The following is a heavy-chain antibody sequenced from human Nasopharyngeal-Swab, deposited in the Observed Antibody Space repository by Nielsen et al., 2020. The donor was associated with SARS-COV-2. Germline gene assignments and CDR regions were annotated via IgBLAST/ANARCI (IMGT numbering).Heavy chain of an antibody. V-gene: IGHV3-23*01. CDR2: VSYIRDGA. CDR3: AKDQGCSGGGCGIDY. Sequence: WIRQPPGKGLEWVSSVSYIRDGASYADSVRGRFTISRDNSKKEVYLHMNSLRPEDTAVYYCAKDQGCSGGGCGIDYWGPGTLVTVSS. D-gene: IGHD2-15*01. J-gene: IGHJ4*02.